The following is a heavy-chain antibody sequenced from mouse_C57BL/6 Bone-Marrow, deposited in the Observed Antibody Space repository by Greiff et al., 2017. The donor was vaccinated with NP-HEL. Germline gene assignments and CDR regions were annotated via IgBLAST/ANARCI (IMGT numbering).Heavy chain of an antibody. CDR1: GFTFSDYG. CDR2: ISSGSSTI. V-gene: IGHV5-17*01. Sequence: EVKVEESGGGLVKPGGSLKLSCAASGFTFSDYGMHWVRQAPEKGLEWVAYISSGSSTIYYADTVKGRFTISRDNAKNTLFLQLTSLRSEDTAMYYCASDPPFAYWGQGTLVTVSA. J-gene: IGHJ3*01. CDR3: ASDPPFAY.